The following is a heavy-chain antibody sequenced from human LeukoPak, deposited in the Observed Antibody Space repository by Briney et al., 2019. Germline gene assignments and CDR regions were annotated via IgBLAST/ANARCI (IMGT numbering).Heavy chain of an antibody. CDR2: KGSSGGTI. CDR3: ARDPGYCSTTSCYKFFDY. J-gene: IGHJ4*02. CDR1: GFTFSGYE. Sequence: WGSLRLSCAASGFTFSGYEMNWVRQAPGKGLEWVSYKGSSGGTIYYADSVKGRFTVSRDNAKNSLYLQMNSLRAEDTAVYYCARDPGYCSTTSCYKFFDYWGQGTLVTVSS. D-gene: IGHD2-2*02. V-gene: IGHV3-48*03.